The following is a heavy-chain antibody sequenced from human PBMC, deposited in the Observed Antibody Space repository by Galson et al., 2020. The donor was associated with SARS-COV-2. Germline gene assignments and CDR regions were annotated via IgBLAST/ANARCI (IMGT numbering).Heavy chain of an antibody. CDR3: ARDGGGEGQAPPAADY. D-gene: IGHD3-16*01. Sequence: SETLSLTCTVSGYSISSGYYWGWIRQPPGKGLDWIGSIYHTGSSSYNPSLKSRVTISVDTSKNQFSLKLSSVTAADTAVYYCARDGGGEGQAPPAADYWGQGTLVTVSS. CDR1: GYSISSGYY. V-gene: IGHV4-38-2*02. J-gene: IGHJ4*02. CDR2: IYHTGSS.